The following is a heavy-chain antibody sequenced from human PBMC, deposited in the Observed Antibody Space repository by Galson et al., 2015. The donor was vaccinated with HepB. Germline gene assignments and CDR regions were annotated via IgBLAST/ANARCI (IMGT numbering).Heavy chain of an antibody. J-gene: IGHJ3*02. CDR2: IGTAGDT. CDR1: GFTFSSYD. V-gene: IGHV3-13*01. CDR3: ARGPVSDAFDI. Sequence: SLRLSCAASGFTFSSYDMHWVRQATGKGLEWVSAIGTAGDTYYPGSVKGRFTISRENAKNSLYLRMNSLRAGDTAVYYCARGPVSDAFDIWGQGTMVTVSS.